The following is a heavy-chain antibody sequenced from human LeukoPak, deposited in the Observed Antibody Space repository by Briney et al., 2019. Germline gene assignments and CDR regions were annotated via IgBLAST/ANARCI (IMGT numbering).Heavy chain of an antibody. CDR3: ARSQYNSSWHDAFDI. CDR2: IIPIFGTA. Sequence: SVKVSCKASGGTFSSYAISWVRQAPEQGLEWMGGIIPIFGTANYAQKFQGRVTITTDESTSTAYMELSSLRSEDTAVYYCARSQYNSSWHDAFDIWGQGTMVTVSS. CDR1: GGTFSSYA. J-gene: IGHJ3*02. V-gene: IGHV1-69*05. D-gene: IGHD6-13*01.